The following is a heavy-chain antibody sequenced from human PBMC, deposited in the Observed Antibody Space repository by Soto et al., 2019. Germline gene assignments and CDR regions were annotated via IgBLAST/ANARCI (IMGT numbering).Heavy chain of an antibody. Sequence: GSLRLSCSVAGXPFSSYAMHWVRQAPGKGLEYVSSISSEGRPTYYPDSVKGRFTISSDNSKNTVSLQMSSLRVEDTAVYYCVKDKWVAVWGQGTKVTVSS. V-gene: IGHV3-64D*06. D-gene: IGHD2-8*01. CDR2: ISSEGRPT. CDR1: GXPFSSYA. J-gene: IGHJ6*02. CDR3: VKDKWVAV.